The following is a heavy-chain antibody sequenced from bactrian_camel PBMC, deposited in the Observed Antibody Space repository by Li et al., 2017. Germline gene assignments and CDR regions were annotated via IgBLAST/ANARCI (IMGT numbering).Heavy chain of an antibody. CDR2: INEGGFTT. CDR1: GFSFSSYW. D-gene: IGHD2*01. V-gene: IGHV3S25*01. J-gene: IGHJ4*01. Sequence: QLVESGGGLVQPGGSLTLSCAASGFSFSSYWMHWVRQAPGKGLEWVSHINEGGFTTFYADSVKGRFVSSRDNAKNTVYLHMHSLKPEDTARYYCTPGVYWGQGTQVTVS. CDR3: TPGVY.